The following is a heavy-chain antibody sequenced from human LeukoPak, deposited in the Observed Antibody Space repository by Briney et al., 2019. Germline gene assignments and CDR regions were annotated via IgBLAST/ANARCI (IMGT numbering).Heavy chain of an antibody. J-gene: IGHJ4*02. CDR2: IKPGGIT. D-gene: IGHD3-10*01. V-gene: IGHV4-39*07. Sequence: ESGPTLVNPTQTLTLTCTFSGFSLSTSGVGVGWIRQPPGKGLEWIGEIKPGGITNYNPSLKSRVTISVDTSKNQLSLKLNSATAADTTVYYCVRGFSGVVGDYWGQGTLVTVSS. CDR1: GFSLSTSGVG. CDR3: VRGFSGVVGDY.